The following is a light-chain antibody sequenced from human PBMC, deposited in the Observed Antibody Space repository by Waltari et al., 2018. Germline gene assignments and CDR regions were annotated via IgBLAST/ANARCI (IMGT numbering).Light chain of an antibody. Sequence: QSALTQPASVSGSPGQSITISCTGTSSDVGSYNLVSWYQQHPGKAPKLMMYEGSKRPSGVSNRFSGSKSGTSASLAITGLQAEDEADYYCQSNDSGLSGHWVFGGGTKLTVL. J-gene: IGLJ3*02. CDR1: SSDVGSYNL. V-gene: IGLV2-14*02. CDR2: EGS. CDR3: QSNDSGLSGHWV.